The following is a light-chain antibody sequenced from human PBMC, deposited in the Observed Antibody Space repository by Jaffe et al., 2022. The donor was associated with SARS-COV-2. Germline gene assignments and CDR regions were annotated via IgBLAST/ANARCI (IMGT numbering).Light chain of an antibody. CDR2: KAS. J-gene: IGKJ1*01. Sequence: DVQMTQSPSTLSASVGDRVTITCRASQSIGSWLAWYQQEPGKAPKLLIYKASSLESGVPSRFSGSGSGTEFTLTVNNLQPGDFGTYYCQQYSSSSVTFGQGTKVEIK. CDR1: QSIGSW. CDR3: QQYSSSSVT. V-gene: IGKV1-5*03.